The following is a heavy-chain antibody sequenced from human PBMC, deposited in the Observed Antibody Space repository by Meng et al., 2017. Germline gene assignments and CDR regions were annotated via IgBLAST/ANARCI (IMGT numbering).Heavy chain of an antibody. D-gene: IGHD3-10*01. CDR3: ARKFTMVRGIYNWFDP. J-gene: IGHJ5*02. V-gene: IGHV4-34*01. Sequence: LRGGGAGVVEAAEGLCVTGGVYGGSFSGYYWSWIRQPPGKGLEWIGEINHSGSTNYNPSLKSRVTISVDTSKNQFSLKLSSVTAADTAVYYCARKFTMVRGIYNWFDPWGQGTLVTVSS. CDR2: INHSGST. CDR1: GGSFSGYY.